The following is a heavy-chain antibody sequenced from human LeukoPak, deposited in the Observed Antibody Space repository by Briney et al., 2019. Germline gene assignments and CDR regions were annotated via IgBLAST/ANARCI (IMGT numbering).Heavy chain of an antibody. D-gene: IGHD3-10*02. CDR3: AELGITMIGGV. CDR2: IGITGDYI. CDR1: GFTFSSYN. Sequence: GGSLRLSCEVSGFTFSSYNMNWVRQAPGKGLEWVSSIGITGDYIYYADSVTGRFTISRDNAKNSLYLQMNSLRAEDTAVYYCAELGITMIGGVWGKGTTVTISS. J-gene: IGHJ6*04. V-gene: IGHV3-21*01.